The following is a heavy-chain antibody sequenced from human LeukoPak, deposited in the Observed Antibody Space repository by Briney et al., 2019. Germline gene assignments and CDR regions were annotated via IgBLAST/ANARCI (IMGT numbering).Heavy chain of an antibody. CDR1: GFTFSTYW. V-gene: IGHV3-7*01. CDR3: ARGGTWGSFDY. Sequence: GGSLRLSCAASGFTFSTYWMNWVRQAPGKGLEWVAYIREDGSHENYVDSVKGRFTISRDNAKNSLSLQSNSLRAEDTAVYFCARGGTWGSFDYWGQGTLVTVSS. CDR2: IREDGSHE. J-gene: IGHJ4*02. D-gene: IGHD3-16*01.